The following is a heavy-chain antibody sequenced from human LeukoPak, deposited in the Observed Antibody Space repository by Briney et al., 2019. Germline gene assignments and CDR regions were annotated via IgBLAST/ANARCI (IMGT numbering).Heavy chain of an antibody. CDR1: GYTVTCYY. Sequence: ASVKVSCKASGYTVTCYYMHWVRQAPGQGREWMGWINPNSGGTNYAQKFQGRVTMTRDTSISTAYMEGRRLRSDDTAVYYCARVPANYYDSSIDYWGQGTLVTVSS. J-gene: IGHJ4*02. CDR3: ARVPANYYDSSIDY. V-gene: IGHV1-2*02. CDR2: INPNSGGT. D-gene: IGHD3-22*01.